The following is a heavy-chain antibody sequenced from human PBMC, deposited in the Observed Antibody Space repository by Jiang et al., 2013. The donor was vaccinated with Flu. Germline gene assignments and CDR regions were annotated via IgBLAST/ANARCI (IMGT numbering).Heavy chain of an antibody. CDR3: ATLRGSAYDTYLADY. CDR1: GSTSVTI. V-gene: IGHV3-30*02. D-gene: IGHD3-16*01. Sequence: LSCAASGSTSVTIRCTGSATAPGEGAWRWVASIRFDGSEKYYAESVKGRFTISRDNSENTLYLHMNSLRGEDTSVYYCATLRGSAYDTYLADYWGQGILVTVSS. CDR2: IRFDGSEK. J-gene: IGHJ4*02.